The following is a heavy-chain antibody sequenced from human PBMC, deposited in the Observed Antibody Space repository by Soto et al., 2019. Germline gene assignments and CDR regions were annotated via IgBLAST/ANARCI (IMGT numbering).Heavy chain of an antibody. CDR3: ARDRRDGYNAVFDY. J-gene: IGHJ4*02. Sequence: QVQLVQSGAEVKKPGASVKVSCKASGYTFTTYAMHWVRQAPGQRLEWMGWINTGNGNTKYSQKFQGRVTITRDTFASTAYMELSSLRSEDTAVYFCARDRRDGYNAVFDYWGQGTLVTVSS. CDR1: GYTFTTYA. CDR2: INTGNGNT. D-gene: IGHD5-12*01. V-gene: IGHV1-3*04.